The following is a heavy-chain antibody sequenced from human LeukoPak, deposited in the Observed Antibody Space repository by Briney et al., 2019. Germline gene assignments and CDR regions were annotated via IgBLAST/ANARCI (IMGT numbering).Heavy chain of an antibody. CDR1: GFSFSSYA. Sequence: QTGGSLRLSCAASGFSFSSYAMHWVRQAPGKGLEYVSSISTDGGSTYYANSVKGRFTISRDNSKNTLYLQMGSLRAEDMAVYYCARDYFDWLNGLDYWGQGTLVTVSS. V-gene: IGHV3-64*01. J-gene: IGHJ4*02. CDR3: ARDYFDWLNGLDY. D-gene: IGHD3-9*01. CDR2: ISTDGGST.